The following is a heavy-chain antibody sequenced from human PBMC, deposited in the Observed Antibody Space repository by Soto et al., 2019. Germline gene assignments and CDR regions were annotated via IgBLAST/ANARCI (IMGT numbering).Heavy chain of an antibody. CDR3: ARGITIPSGGMDV. Sequence: GGSLRLSCAASVFTFSSYAMNWVRQAPGKGLEWVAVISYDGSNKYYADSVKGRFTISRDNSKNTLYLQMNSLRAEDTAVYYCARGITIPSGGMDVWGQGTTVTVSS. D-gene: IGHD3-3*01. J-gene: IGHJ6*02. V-gene: IGHV3-30-3*01. CDR1: VFTFSSYA. CDR2: ISYDGSNK.